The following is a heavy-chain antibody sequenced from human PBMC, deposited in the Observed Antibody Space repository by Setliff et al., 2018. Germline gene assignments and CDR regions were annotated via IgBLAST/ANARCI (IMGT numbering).Heavy chain of an antibody. J-gene: IGHJ4*02. CDR2: IYYSGST. D-gene: IGHD3-10*01. CDR3: ASAGGYYYGSGSYYKRPFDH. CDR1: GGSISSSSYY. V-gene: IGHV4-39*01. Sequence: SETLSLTCTVSGGSISSSSYYWGWIRQPPGKGLEWIGSIYYSGSTYYNPSLKSRVTISVDTSKNQFSLKLSSVTAADTAVYYCASAGGYYYGSGSYYKRPFDHWGQGTLVTVSS.